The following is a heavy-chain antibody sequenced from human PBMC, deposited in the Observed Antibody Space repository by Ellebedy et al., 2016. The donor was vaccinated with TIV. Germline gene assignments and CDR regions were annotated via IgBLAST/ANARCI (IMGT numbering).Heavy chain of an antibody. D-gene: IGHD2-2*01. CDR1: GYAFTSYG. J-gene: IGHJ4*02. CDR3: ARGGVIVPAATNDY. CDR2: ISTHNGNT. V-gene: IGHV1-18*01. Sequence: ASVKVSXKASGYAFTSYGISWVRQAPGQGLEWMGWISTHNGNTNSAQNFQGRVTMTTDTSTSTAYMDLRSLTSDDTAIYYCARGGVIVPAATNDYWGQGTLVTVSS.